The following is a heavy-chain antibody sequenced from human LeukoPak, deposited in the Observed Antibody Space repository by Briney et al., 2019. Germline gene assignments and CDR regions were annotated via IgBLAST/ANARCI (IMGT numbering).Heavy chain of an antibody. CDR1: GGTSSSYA. CDR3: AXXXXXXXXVAYYYYYMDV. J-gene: IGHJ6*03. CDR2: DIPIFGTA. V-gene: IGHV1-69*06. Sequence: AASVKVSFKASGGTSSSYAISWVRQAPGQGLEWMGGDIPIFGTANYAQKFQGRVTITADKSPSTAYLETRNLRAQAPAVYYCAXXXXXXXXVAYYYYYMDVWGKGTTVTVSS. D-gene: IGHD2-15*01.